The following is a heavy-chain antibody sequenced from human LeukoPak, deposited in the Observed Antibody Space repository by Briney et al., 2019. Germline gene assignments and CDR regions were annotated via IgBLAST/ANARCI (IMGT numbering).Heavy chain of an antibody. Sequence: GSLRLSCAASGFTFSSYGMHWVRQAPGKGLEWVAFIRYDGSNKYYADSVKGRFTISRDNSKNTLYLQMNSLRAEDTAVYYCAKLGYCSSTSCYEVGYWGQGTLVTVSS. CDR3: AKLGYCSSTSCYEVGY. CDR1: GFTFSSYG. CDR2: IRYDGSNK. D-gene: IGHD2-2*01. J-gene: IGHJ4*02. V-gene: IGHV3-30*02.